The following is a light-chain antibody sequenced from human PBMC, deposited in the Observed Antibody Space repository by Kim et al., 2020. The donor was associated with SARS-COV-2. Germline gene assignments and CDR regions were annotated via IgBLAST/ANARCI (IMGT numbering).Light chain of an antibody. CDR1: QSISSW. CDR3: QQYNSATWT. J-gene: IGKJ1*01. V-gene: IGKV1-5*03. Sequence: GSVGDRVTITCRASQSISSWLAWYQQKPGKAPKLLIYKASSLESGVPSRFSGSGSGTEFTLTISSLQPDDFATYYCQQYNSATWTFGQGTKVDIK. CDR2: KAS.